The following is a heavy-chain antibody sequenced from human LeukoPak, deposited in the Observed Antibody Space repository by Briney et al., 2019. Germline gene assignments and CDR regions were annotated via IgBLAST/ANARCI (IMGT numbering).Heavy chain of an antibody. V-gene: IGHV1-8*01. CDR3: ARVGVAVAGYYFDY. D-gene: IGHD6-19*01. CDR2: MNPNSGNT. Sequence: GASVKVSCKASGYTFTSYDINWVRQATGQGLEWMGWMNPNSGNTGYAQKFQGRVTMTRNTSISTAYMELSSLRSEDTAVYYCARVGVAVAGYYFDYWGQGTLVTVSS. CDR1: GYTFTSYD. J-gene: IGHJ4*02.